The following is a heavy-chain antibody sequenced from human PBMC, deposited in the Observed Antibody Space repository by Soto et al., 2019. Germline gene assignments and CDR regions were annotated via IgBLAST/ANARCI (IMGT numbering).Heavy chain of an antibody. CDR2: INHSGRT. CDR3: ASGWGSGVFDS. J-gene: IGHJ4*02. V-gene: IGHV4-34*04. D-gene: IGHD6-19*01. Sequence: QVQLQQWGAGLLKPSETLSLTCAVFGVSFSGYYWNWIRQPPGKGLEWIGEINHSGRTNHNPSLKRRATLAVATSKNPFSPTLSSVTAADTAVYYCASGWGSGVFDSWAQGSLVTVSS. CDR1: GVSFSGYY.